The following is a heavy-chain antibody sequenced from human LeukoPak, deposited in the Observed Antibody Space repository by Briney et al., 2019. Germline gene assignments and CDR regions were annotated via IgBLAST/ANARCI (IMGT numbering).Heavy chain of an antibody. Sequence: GGSLRLSCAASGFTFSSYAMHWVRQAPGKGLEYVSAISSNGGSTYYANSVKGRFTISRDNSKNTLYLQMGSLRAEDMAVYSCANSGWSPKAWGQGTLVTVSS. D-gene: IGHD6-19*01. J-gene: IGHJ5*02. CDR1: GFTFSSYA. CDR2: ISSNGGST. CDR3: ANSGWSPKA. V-gene: IGHV3-64*01.